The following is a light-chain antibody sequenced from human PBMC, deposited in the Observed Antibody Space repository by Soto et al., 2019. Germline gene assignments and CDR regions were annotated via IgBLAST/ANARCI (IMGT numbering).Light chain of an antibody. CDR3: CSFTTTSTHV. CDR1: SSDIGAYDY. Sequence: QSALTQPASLSGSPGQSITISCTGTSSDIGAYDYVSWFQQHPGKAPKLMISEVNNRPSGVSNRFSGSKSGNTAYLTISGLQVEDEAEYFCCSFTTTSTHVFGTGTKVSV. J-gene: IGLJ1*01. CDR2: EVN. V-gene: IGLV2-14*01.